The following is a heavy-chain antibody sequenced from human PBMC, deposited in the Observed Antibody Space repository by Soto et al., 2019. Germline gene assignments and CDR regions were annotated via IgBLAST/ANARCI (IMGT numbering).Heavy chain of an antibody. D-gene: IGHD6-19*01. V-gene: IGHV3-9*01. J-gene: IGHJ4*02. CDR3: ARGDLGAVAGYFEY. CDR1: GFTFDDYS. Sequence: EVQLVESGGGLVQPGGSLRLSCAASGFTFDDYSMHWVRQAPGRGLEWVSGISWHSGSIDYADSVKGRFTISRDNAKNFLYLEMNSLRPEDTALYYCARGDLGAVAGYFEYWGQGNLVTVSS. CDR2: ISWHSGSI.